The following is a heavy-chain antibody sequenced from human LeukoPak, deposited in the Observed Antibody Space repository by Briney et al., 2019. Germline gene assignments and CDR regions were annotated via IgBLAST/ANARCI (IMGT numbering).Heavy chain of an antibody. D-gene: IGHD3-10*01. J-gene: IGHJ4*02. Sequence: SETLSLTCTVSGGSISSYYWSWIRQPPGKGLEWIGYIYYSGSTNYNPSLKSRVTISVDTSKNQFSLKLSSVTAADTAVYYCARTGSSGSFSDYWGQGTLVTVSS. CDR3: ARTGSSGSFSDY. V-gene: IGHV4-59*01. CDR1: GGSISSYY. CDR2: IYYSGST.